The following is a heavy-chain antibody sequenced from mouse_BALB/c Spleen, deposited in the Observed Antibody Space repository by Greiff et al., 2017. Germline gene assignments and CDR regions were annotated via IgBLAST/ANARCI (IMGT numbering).Heavy chain of an antibody. J-gene: IGHJ4*01. D-gene: IGHD2-2*01. CDR1: GYTFTSYV. CDR3: ARSGYDYAMDY. CDR2: INPYNDGT. Sequence: EVQLVESGPELVKPGASVKMSCKASGYTFTSYVMHWVKQKPGQGLEWIGYINPYNDGTKYNEKFKGKATLTSDKSSSTAYMELSGLTSEDSAVYYCARSGYDYAMDYWGQGTSVTVSS. V-gene: IGHV1-14*01.